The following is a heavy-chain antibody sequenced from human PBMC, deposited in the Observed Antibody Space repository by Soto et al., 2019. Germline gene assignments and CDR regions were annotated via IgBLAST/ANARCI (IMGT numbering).Heavy chain of an antibody. CDR1: GYTFTSYG. V-gene: IGHV1-18*01. CDR3: ARGWTPYYYYYMDV. D-gene: IGHD2-15*01. Sequence: ASVQVSCKASGYTFTSYGISWVRQAHGQGLEWMGWISAYNGNTNYAQKLQGRVTMTTDTSTSTAYMELRSLRSDDTAVYYCARGWTPYYYYYMDVWGKGTTVTVSS. J-gene: IGHJ6*03. CDR2: ISAYNGNT.